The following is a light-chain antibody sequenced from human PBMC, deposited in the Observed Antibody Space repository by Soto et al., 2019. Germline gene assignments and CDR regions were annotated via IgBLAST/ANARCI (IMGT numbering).Light chain of an antibody. CDR3: QQYYDYPPLI. J-gene: IGKJ4*01. CDR1: RNINRK. Sequence: EIVMTQSPATLSVSPGERATLSCRASRNINRKLDWYQQKPGQAPRLLISGASTRATGIPARFSGSGSGTEFTLTISSLQSEDFAVYYCQQYYDYPPLIVGGGTKVEIK. V-gene: IGKV3-15*01. CDR2: GAS.